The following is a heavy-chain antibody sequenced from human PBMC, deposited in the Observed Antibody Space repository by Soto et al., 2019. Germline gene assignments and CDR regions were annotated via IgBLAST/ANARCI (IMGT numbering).Heavy chain of an antibody. CDR1: GGSISSGGYY. V-gene: IGHV4-31*03. D-gene: IGHD3-22*01. CDR3: ARDSRGLGPNGMDV. Sequence: QVQLQESGPGLVKPSQTLSLTCTVSGGSISSGGYYWSWIRQHPGKGLEWIGYIYYSGSTYYNPSLKSRVNISVDTSKNQFSLKLSSVTAADTAVYYCARDSRGLGPNGMDVWGQGTTVTVSS. CDR2: IYYSGST. J-gene: IGHJ6*02.